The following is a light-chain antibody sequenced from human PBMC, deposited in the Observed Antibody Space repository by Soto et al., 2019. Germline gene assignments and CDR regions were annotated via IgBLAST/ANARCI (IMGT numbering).Light chain of an antibody. CDR1: QSISSW. CDR2: KAS. Sequence: DIQMTQSPSTLSASVGDRVTITCRASQSISSWLAWYQQKPGKAPKVLIYKASNLQNGVPARFSGSGSGTDFTLTISSLQPDDFATYYCQQCNSYPPTFGQGTTVDIK. V-gene: IGKV1-5*03. CDR3: QQCNSYPPT. J-gene: IGKJ1*01.